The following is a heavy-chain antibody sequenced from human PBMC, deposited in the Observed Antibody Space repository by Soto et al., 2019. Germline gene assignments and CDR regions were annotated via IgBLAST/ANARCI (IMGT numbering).Heavy chain of an antibody. J-gene: IGHJ6*02. CDR3: ARDLPGRCSSWYFARDYYYGMDV. Sequence: SVKVSCKASGGTFSSYAISWVRQAPGQGLEWMGGIIPIFGTANYAQKFQGRVTITADESTSTAYMELSSLRSEDTAVYYCARDLPGRCSSWYFARDYYYGMDVWGQGTTVTVSS. V-gene: IGHV1-69*13. D-gene: IGHD6-13*01. CDR1: GGTFSSYA. CDR2: IIPIFGTA.